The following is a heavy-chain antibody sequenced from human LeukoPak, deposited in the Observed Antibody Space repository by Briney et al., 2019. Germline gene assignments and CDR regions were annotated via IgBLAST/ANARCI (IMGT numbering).Heavy chain of an antibody. J-gene: IGHJ4*02. CDR1: GGTFSSYA. V-gene: IGHV1-69*06. D-gene: IGHD3-22*01. Sequence: VASVKVSCKASGGTFSSYAISWVRQAPGQGLEWMGGIIPIFGTANYAQKFQGRVTITADKSTSTAYTELSSLRSEDTAVYYCAGNTYYYDSSGYYYVFDYWGQGTLVTVSS. CDR2: IIPIFGTA. CDR3: AGNTYYYDSSGYYYVFDY.